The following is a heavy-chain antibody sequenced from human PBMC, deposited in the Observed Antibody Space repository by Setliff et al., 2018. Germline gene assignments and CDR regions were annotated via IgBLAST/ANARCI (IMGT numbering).Heavy chain of an antibody. D-gene: IGHD6-13*01. CDR3: AKDGVYSSSWYRALTSRAGFDY. CDR1: GFTFSSYG. V-gene: IGHV3-30*02. J-gene: IGHJ4*02. CDR2: IRYDGSNT. Sequence: GSLRLSCAASGFTFSSYGMHWVRQAPGKGLEWVAFIRYDGSNTYYADSVKGRFTISRDNSKNTLYLQMNSLRAEDTAVYYCAKDGVYSSSWYRALTSRAGFDYWGQGTLVTVSS.